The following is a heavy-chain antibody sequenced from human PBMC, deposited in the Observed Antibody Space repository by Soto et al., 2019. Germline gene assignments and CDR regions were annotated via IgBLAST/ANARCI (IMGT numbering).Heavy chain of an antibody. CDR2: IYYSGST. D-gene: IGHD2-2*01. CDR3: ARAPLKGQPDCSSTSCYGLRYYYYMDV. CDR1: GFSISSYY. J-gene: IGHJ6*03. V-gene: IGHV4-59*01. Sequence: PSETLSLTCAFYGFSISSYYWGWIRQPPGKGLEWIGYIYYSGSTNYNPSLKSRVTISVDTSKNQFSLKLSSVTAADTAAYYCARAPLKGQPDCSSTSCYGLRYYYYMDVWGKGTTVTVSS.